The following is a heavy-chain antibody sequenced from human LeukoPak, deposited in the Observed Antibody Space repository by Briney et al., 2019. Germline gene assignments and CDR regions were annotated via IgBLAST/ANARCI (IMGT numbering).Heavy chain of an antibody. CDR1: GYSISSGYY. CDR3: ARQPTTIYKRAFDY. CDR2: INHSGST. D-gene: IGHD3-3*01. Sequence: PSETLSLTCTVSGYSISSGYYWGWIRQPPGKGLEWIGEINHSGSTNYNPSLKSRVTISVDTSKNQFSLKLSSVTAADTAVYYCARQPTTIYKRAFDYWGQGTLVTVSS. V-gene: IGHV4-38-2*02. J-gene: IGHJ4*02.